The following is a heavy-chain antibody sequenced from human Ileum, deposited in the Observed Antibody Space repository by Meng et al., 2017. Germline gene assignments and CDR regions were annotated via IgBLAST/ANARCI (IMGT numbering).Heavy chain of an antibody. J-gene: IGHJ4*02. Sequence: EGQVVESGGGVVQRGGSLRLSCAAAGFSVSNEFMSWVRQAQGKGLEWVSVIYSGGGTDYADSVKGRFTTSRDSSKNTMYLQMNNLRADDTAMYYCTRGEDHWGQGTLVTVSS. CDR1: GFSVSNEF. CDR3: TRGEDH. V-gene: IGHV3-66*01. CDR2: IYSGGGT.